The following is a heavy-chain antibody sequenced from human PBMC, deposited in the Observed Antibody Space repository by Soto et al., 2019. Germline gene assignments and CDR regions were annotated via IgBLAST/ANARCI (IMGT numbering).Heavy chain of an antibody. V-gene: IGHV3-23*01. CDR1: GFTFSSYA. J-gene: IGHJ4*02. CDR2: ISGGGINT. Sequence: PGGSLRLSCAASGFTFSSYALTWVRQAPGKGLEWVSVISGGGINTLYADSVKGRFTISRDNSKNTLYLQMNSLRADDTAVYYCATVGRANYFDNWGQGTPVTVSS. CDR3: ATVGRANYFDN.